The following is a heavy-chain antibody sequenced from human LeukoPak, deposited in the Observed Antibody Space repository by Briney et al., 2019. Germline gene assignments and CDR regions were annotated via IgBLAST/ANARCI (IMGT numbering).Heavy chain of an antibody. V-gene: IGHV3-66*01. CDR2: IYSGGST. CDR1: GFTVSSNY. D-gene: IGHD5-18*01. Sequence: SGGSLRLSCAASGFTVSSNYMSWVRQAPGKGLEWVSVIYSGGSTYYADSVKGRFTISRDNSKNTLYLQMNSLRAEDTAVYYCARGATAMVTGYYYYGMDVWGQGTTVTVSS. J-gene: IGHJ6*02. CDR3: ARGATAMVTGYYYYGMDV.